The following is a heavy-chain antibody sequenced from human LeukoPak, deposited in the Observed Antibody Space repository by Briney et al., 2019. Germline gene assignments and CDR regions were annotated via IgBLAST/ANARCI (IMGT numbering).Heavy chain of an antibody. D-gene: IGHD2-15*01. CDR2: ISSNGGST. CDR1: GFTVSNYA. V-gene: IGHV3-64D*06. CDR3: VSGYCSGGRCYSRDA. Sequence: PGGSLRLSCSASGFTVSNYAMYWVRQAPGKGLEYISAISSNGGSTYYADSVKGRFTISRDNSKNTLYLQMSSLRAEDTAVYYCVSGYCSGGRCYSRDAWGQGTTVTVSS. J-gene: IGHJ6*03.